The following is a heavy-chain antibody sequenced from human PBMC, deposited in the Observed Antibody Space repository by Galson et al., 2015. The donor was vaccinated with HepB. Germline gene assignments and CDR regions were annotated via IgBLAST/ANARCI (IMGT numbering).Heavy chain of an antibody. CDR2: ISAYNGNT. CDR3: AAYAGVFGFGELLA. V-gene: IGHV1-18*04. CDR1: GYTFTSYG. D-gene: IGHD3-10*01. J-gene: IGHJ5*02. Sequence: SVKVSCKASGYTFTSYGISWVRQAPGQGLEWMGWISAYNGNTNYAQKLQGRVAMTTDTSTSTAYMELRSLRSDDTAVYYCAAYAGVFGFGELLAWGQGTLVTVSS.